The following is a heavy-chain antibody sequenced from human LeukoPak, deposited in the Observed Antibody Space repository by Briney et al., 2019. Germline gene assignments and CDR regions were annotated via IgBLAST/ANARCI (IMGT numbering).Heavy chain of an antibody. CDR3: ASDPGYDTSGYYYGYFDY. J-gene: IGHJ4*02. CDR1: GYTFTGYY. V-gene: IGHV1-2*02. D-gene: IGHD3-22*01. Sequence: ASVKVSCKASGYTFTGYYMHWVRQAPGQGLEWMGWINPNSGGTNYAQKFQGRVTMTRDTSISTAYMELSRLRSDDTAVYYCASDPGYDTSGYYYGYFDYWGLGTLVTVSS. CDR2: INPNSGGT.